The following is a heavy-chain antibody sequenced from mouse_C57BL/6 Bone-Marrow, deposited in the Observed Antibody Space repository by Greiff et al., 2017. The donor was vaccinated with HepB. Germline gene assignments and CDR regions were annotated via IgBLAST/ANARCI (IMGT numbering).Heavy chain of an antibody. V-gene: IGHV5-6*01. D-gene: IGHD1-1*01. CDR1: GFTFSSYG. Sequence: DVQLVESGGDLVKPGGSLKLSCAASGFTFSSYGMSWVRQTPDKRLEWVATISSGGSYTYYPDSVKGRFTISRDNAKNTLYLQMSSLKSEDTAMYYCARVGIYYYGRGAYWGQGTLVTVSA. CDR3: ARVGIYYYGRGAY. CDR2: ISSGGSYT. J-gene: IGHJ3*01.